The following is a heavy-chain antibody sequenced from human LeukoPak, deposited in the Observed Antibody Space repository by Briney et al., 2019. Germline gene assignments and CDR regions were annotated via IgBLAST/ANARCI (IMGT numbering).Heavy chain of an antibody. CDR2: INWNGGST. V-gene: IGHV3-20*04. J-gene: IGHJ4*02. CDR1: GFTFDDYG. D-gene: IGHD2-2*03. Sequence: TGGSLRLSCAASGFTFDDYGMSWVRQAPGKGLEWVSGINWNGGSTGYADSVKGRFTISRDNAKNSLYLQMNSLRAEDTALYYCARGSGYCRSTSCYSGSLGYWGQGTLVTVSS. CDR3: ARGSGYCRSTSCYSGSLGY.